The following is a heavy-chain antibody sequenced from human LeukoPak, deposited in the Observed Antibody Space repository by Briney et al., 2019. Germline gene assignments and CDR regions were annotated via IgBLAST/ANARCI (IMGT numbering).Heavy chain of an antibody. CDR3: ARDVGYCSGGSCFTFDY. J-gene: IGHJ4*02. CDR2: ISSSGSTI. Sequence: GGSLRLSCAASGFTFSSYEMNWVRQAPGKGLEWVSYISSSGSTIYYADSVKGRFTISRDNAKNSLYLQMNSLRAEDTAVYYCARDVGYCSGGSCFTFDYWGQGTLVTVSP. CDR1: GFTFSSYE. D-gene: IGHD2-15*01. V-gene: IGHV3-48*03.